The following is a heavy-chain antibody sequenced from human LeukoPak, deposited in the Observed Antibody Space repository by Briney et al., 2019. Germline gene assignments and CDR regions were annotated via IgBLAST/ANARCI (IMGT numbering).Heavy chain of an antibody. V-gene: IGHV4-59*01. CDR2: IYYSGST. CDR3: ARESSSSAFDY. J-gene: IGHJ4*02. Sequence: NSSETLSLTCTVSGGSISSYYWSWIRQPPGKGLEWIGYIYYSGSTNYNPSLKSRVTISVDTSKNQFSLKLSSVTAADTAVYYCARESSSSAFDYWGQGTLVTVSS. D-gene: IGHD6-6*01. CDR1: GGSISSYY.